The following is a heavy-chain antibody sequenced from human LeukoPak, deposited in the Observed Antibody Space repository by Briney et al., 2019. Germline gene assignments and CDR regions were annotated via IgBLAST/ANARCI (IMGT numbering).Heavy chain of an antibody. CDR1: GYTFTSYG. Sequence: ASVTVSCKASGYTFTSYGISWVRQAPGQGLEWMGWINPNSGGTNYAQKFQGRVTMTRDTSISTAYMELSRLRSDDTAVYYCAKESGNYYGSGSAEDYWGQGTLVTVSS. J-gene: IGHJ4*02. CDR2: INPNSGGT. CDR3: AKESGNYYGSGSAEDY. V-gene: IGHV1-2*02. D-gene: IGHD3-10*01.